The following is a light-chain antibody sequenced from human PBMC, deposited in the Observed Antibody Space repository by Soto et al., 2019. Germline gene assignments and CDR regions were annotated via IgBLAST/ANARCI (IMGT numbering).Light chain of an antibody. J-gene: IGLJ1*01. Sequence: QSVLTQPASVSGSPGQSITISCTGTSSVVGGFNYVSWYQQHPGKAPKLMIYDVTNRPSGVSFRFSGSKSGNTASLTISGLQAEDEADYYCSSYAGSDTFVFGTGTKVTVL. CDR2: DVT. CDR1: SSVVGGFNY. CDR3: SSYAGSDTFV. V-gene: IGLV2-14*03.